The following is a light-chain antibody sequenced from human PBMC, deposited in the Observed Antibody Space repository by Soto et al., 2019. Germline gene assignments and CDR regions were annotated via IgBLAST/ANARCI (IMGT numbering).Light chain of an antibody. J-gene: IGKJ1*01. CDR3: QHYNSYSEA. Sequence: DIQRTQSPSSMSASVGDRVSITCQASQDISVYLNWYQQKPGKDPKLLIYAASSLQSGVPSRFSGSASGTDFTLTISSLQTDDFATYYCQHYNSYSEAFGQGTKVDI. CDR1: QDISVY. CDR2: AAS. V-gene: IGKV1-16*01.